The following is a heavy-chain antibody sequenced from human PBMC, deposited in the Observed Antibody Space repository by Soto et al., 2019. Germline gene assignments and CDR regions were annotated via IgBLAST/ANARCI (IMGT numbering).Heavy chain of an antibody. V-gene: IGHV3-33*01. CDR2: IWYDGSTK. J-gene: IGHJ4*02. D-gene: IGHD3-16*01. CDR1: GFTFSTYG. Sequence: QVQLVESGGDVFQPGRSLRLSCAASGFTFSTYGMHWVRQAPGKGLEWVAVIWYDGSTKYYADSVKGRFTISRDNSKNTLYLQMNSLRAEDTAVYYCARAVGPFDYWGQGTLVTVSS. CDR3: ARAVGPFDY.